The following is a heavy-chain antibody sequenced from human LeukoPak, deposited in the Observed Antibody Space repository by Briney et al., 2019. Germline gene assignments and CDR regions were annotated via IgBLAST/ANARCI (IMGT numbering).Heavy chain of an antibody. CDR3: AKDWLWFGESGIDY. D-gene: IGHD3-10*01. CDR1: GFTFSSYA. Sequence: GGSLRLSCAASGFTFSSYAMSWVRQAPGKGLEWVSAISGSGGSTYYADSVKGRFTISRDNSKNTLYLQMNSLRAEDTAVYYCAKDWLWFGESGIDYWGQGTLVTVSS. J-gene: IGHJ4*02. CDR2: ISGSGGST. V-gene: IGHV3-23*01.